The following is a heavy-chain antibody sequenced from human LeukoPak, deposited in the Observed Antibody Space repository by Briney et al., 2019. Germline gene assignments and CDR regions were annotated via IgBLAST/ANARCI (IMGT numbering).Heavy chain of an antibody. Sequence: GGSLRLSCAASGFTFGSDWMHWVRQGPGKGLVWVSRVNSDGGSTNYADSVKGRFTISRDNAKNTLYLQMNSLRADDTAVYYCARSSGRSPFDMWGQGTMVTVSS. CDR2: VNSDGGST. V-gene: IGHV3-74*01. CDR3: ARSSGRSPFDM. J-gene: IGHJ3*02. D-gene: IGHD6-19*01. CDR1: GFTFGSDW.